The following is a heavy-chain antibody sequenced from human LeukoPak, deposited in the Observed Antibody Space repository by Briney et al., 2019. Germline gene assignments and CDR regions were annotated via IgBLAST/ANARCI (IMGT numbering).Heavy chain of an antibody. J-gene: IGHJ6*03. V-gene: IGHV4-34*01. CDR1: GGSFSGYY. Sequence: PSETLSLTCAVYGGSFSGYYWSWIRQPPGKGLEWIGEINHSGSTNYNPSLKSRVTISVDTSKNQFSLKLSSVTAADTAVYYCARRGKMVQPTYNYYMDVWGKGTTVTVSS. CDR2: INHSGST. D-gene: IGHD3-10*01. CDR3: ARRGKMVQPTYNYYMDV.